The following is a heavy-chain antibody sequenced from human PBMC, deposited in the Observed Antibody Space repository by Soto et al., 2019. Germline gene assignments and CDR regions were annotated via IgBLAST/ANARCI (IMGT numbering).Heavy chain of an antibody. D-gene: IGHD4-17*01. V-gene: IGHV3-7*01. J-gene: IGHJ4*02. CDR2: IKEDGSET. Sequence: EVQLVESGGGLVQPGGSLRLSCAASGFPFSKYWINWVRQTPGKGLEWVANIKEDGSETYYVDSLKGRFTISRDDAKNSVYLQMNSLRVEDTAVYYCARGTVAPGLDYWGQVTLVTVSS. CDR3: ARGTVAPGLDY. CDR1: GFPFSKYW.